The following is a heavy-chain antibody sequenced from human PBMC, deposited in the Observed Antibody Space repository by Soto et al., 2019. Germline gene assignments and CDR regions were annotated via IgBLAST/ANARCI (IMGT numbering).Heavy chain of an antibody. V-gene: IGHV3-33*01. Sequence: LRLSCAASGFTLSSYGMHWVRQAPGKGLEWVAVIWYDGSNKYYADSVKGRFTISRDNSKNTLYLQMNSLRAEDTAVYYCARSRQLGTHFDYWGQGTLVTVSS. D-gene: IGHD6-6*01. CDR3: ARSRQLGTHFDY. J-gene: IGHJ4*02. CDR2: IWYDGSNK. CDR1: GFTLSSYG.